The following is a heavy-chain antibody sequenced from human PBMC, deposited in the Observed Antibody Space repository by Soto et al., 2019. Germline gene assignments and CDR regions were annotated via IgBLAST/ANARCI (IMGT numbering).Heavy chain of an antibody. CDR2: ISGSGGST. D-gene: IGHD6-6*01. Sequence: GGSLRLSCAASGFTFSSYAMSWVHQAPGKGLEWVSAISGSGGSTYYADSVKGRFTISRDNSKNTLYLQMNSLRAEDTAVYYCAKQEIYSSSIYYYYYYGMDVWGQGTTVTVSS. CDR3: AKQEIYSSSIYYYYYYGMDV. V-gene: IGHV3-23*01. J-gene: IGHJ6*02. CDR1: GFTFSSYA.